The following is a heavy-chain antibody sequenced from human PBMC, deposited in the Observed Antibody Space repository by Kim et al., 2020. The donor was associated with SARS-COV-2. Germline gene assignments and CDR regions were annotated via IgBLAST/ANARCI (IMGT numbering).Heavy chain of an antibody. CDR3: AKARADYYDTRGFPFDN. D-gene: IGHD3-22*01. Sequence: GGSLRLSCAASGFTFSNYAMSWVRQAPARGLEWVSAISSSGTTTYHADSVKGRFTFSRDNSKNTLYLEMNSLRAEDTAVYYCAKARADYYDTRGFPFDNWGPGTLVTVSS. J-gene: IGHJ4*01. CDR1: GFTFSNYA. V-gene: IGHV3-23*01. CDR2: ISSSGTTT.